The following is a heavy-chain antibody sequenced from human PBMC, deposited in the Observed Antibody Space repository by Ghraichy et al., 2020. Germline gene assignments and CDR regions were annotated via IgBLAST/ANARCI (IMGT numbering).Heavy chain of an antibody. J-gene: IGHJ3*02. D-gene: IGHD1-1*01. V-gene: IGHV3-23*01. CDR1: GFTFSNYA. Sequence: LSLTCAATGFTFSNYAMSWVRQAPGKGLEWVSAIGSGGATYYRDSVEGRLTISRDNSNSTLYLQMTSLRAEDSAVYYCAKAHSWGYNSNDAFDIWGQGTRVTVAS. CDR3: AKAHSWGYNSNDAFDI. CDR2: IGSGGAT.